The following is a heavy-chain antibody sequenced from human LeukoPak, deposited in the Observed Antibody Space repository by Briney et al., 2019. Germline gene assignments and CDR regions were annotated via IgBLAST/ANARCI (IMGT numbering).Heavy chain of an antibody. D-gene: IGHD2-2*01. CDR2: VNWNGGST. Sequence: GTLSLTCAVSGGSISSSNWWSWVRQPPGKGLEWISGVNWNGGSTGYADSVKGRFTISRDNAKNSLYLQMNSLRAEDTALYYCVRDRCSSTSCHDSPNWFDPWGQGTLVTVSS. J-gene: IGHJ5*02. V-gene: IGHV3-20*04. CDR3: VRDRCSSTSCHDSPNWFDP. CDR1: GGSISSSNW.